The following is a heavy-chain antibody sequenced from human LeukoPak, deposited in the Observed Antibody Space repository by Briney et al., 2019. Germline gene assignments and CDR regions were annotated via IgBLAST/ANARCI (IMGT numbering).Heavy chain of an antibody. CDR3: AVHNSGFCY. V-gene: IGHV3-23*01. CDR1: GGSISSSNYY. J-gene: IGHJ4*02. CDR2: ISDSGDST. Sequence: ETLSLTCTVSGGSISSSNYYWGWIRQPPGKGLEWVSAISDSGDSTYYADSVKGRFTISRDNSKNTLYLQMNSLRAEDTAVYYCAVHNSGFCYWGQGTQVTVSS. D-gene: IGHD3-22*01.